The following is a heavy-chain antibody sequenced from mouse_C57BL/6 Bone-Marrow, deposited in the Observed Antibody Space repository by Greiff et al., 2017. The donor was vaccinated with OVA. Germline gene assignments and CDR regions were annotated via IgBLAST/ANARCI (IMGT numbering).Heavy chain of an antibody. J-gene: IGHJ1*03. D-gene: IGHD1-1*01. CDR3: ARIYYYGSSHWYFDV. V-gene: IGHV3-8*01. Sequence: EVQLQQSGPGLAKPSQTLSLTCSVTGYSITSDYWNWIRKFPGNKLEYMGYISYSGSTYYNPSLKSRISITRDTSKNQYYLQLNSVTTEDTATYYCARIYYYGSSHWYFDVWGTGTTVTVSS. CDR1: GYSITSDY. CDR2: ISYSGST.